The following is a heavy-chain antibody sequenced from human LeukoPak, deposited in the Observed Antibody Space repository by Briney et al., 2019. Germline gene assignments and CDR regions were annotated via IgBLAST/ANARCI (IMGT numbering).Heavy chain of an antibody. D-gene: IGHD3-10*01. Sequence: ASVKVSCKASGYTFTAYYIHWVRQAPGQGLEWMGWIIPNSGGTNYAQRFQGRVTMTRDTSITTAYMELSRLRSDDTAVYYCASPWGRWFGELIWYFDLWGRGTLVTVSS. CDR2: IIPNSGGT. CDR1: GYTFTAYY. J-gene: IGHJ2*01. CDR3: ASPWGRWFGELIWYFDL. V-gene: IGHV1-2*02.